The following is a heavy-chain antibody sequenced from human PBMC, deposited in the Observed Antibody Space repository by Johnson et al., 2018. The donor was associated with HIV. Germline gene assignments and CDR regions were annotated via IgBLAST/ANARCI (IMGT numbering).Heavy chain of an antibody. V-gene: IGHV3-7*01. CDR2: IKKDGSEK. J-gene: IGHJ3*02. CDR1: GFTHSAYW. Sequence: VQLVESGGGLVQPGGSLRLSCAASGFTHSAYWMTWVRQAPGKGLEWVANIKKDGSEKNYVDSVKGRFTISRDNSKNTLYLQMNSLRAEDTAVYYCAREDQDAFDIWGQGTMVTVSS. CDR3: AREDQDAFDI.